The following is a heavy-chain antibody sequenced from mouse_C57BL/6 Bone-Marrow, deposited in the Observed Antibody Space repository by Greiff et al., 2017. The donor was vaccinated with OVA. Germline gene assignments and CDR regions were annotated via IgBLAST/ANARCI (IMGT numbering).Heavy chain of an antibody. Sequence: QVQLKESGAELARPGASVKLSCKASGYTFTSYGISWVKQRTGQGLEWIGEIYPSSGNTYYNEKFKGKATLTADKSSSTAYMELSSLTSEDSAGYFCARKKCTGRFDYWGQGTSLTVSS. D-gene: IGHD1-1*01. CDR2: IYPSSGNT. CDR1: GYTFTSYG. J-gene: IGHJ2*02. V-gene: IGHV1-81*01. CDR3: ARKKCTGRFDY.